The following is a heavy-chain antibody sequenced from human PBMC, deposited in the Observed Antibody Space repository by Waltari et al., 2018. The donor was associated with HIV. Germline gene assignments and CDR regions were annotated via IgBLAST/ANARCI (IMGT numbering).Heavy chain of an antibody. V-gene: IGHV3-53*02. D-gene: IGHD3-10*01. CDR2: IYLGGST. Sequence: EVQLVETGGGLIQPGGSLRLSCAASGFTVSSNYMSWVRQAPGKGLECVSGIYLGGSTDYANAVKCLFTLSRHSSKNKLYLQMHSQRAEDTAVYYRARAFGSGYFDYWGQGTLVTVSS. J-gene: IGHJ4*02. CDR1: GFTVSSNY. CDR3: ARAFGSGYFDY.